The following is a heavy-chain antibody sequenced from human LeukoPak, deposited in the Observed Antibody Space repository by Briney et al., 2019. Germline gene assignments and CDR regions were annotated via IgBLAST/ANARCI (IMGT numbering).Heavy chain of an antibody. CDR2: FRGGADST. D-gene: IGHD5-12*01. CDR1: GFTFSSYA. V-gene: IGHV3-23*01. J-gene: IGHJ4*02. Sequence: GGSLRLSCAASGFTFSSYAMSWVRQAPGKGLEWVSAFRGGADSTYYADSVKGRFTISRDNSKNTLYLQMNSLRAEDTAVYYCARGDDIAALLPLWYWGQGTLVTVSS. CDR3: ARGDDIAALLPLWY.